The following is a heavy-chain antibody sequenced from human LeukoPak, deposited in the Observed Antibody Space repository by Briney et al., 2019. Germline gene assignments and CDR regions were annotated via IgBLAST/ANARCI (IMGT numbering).Heavy chain of an antibody. CDR3: ARGVGGLLWFGELLMNWFDP. Sequence: SETLSLTCAVYGGSFSGYYWSWIRQPPGKGLEWIGEINHSGSTNYNPSLKSRVTISVDTSKNQFSLKLSSVTAADTAVYYCARGVGGLLWFGELLMNWFDPWGQGTLVTVSS. CDR1: GGSFSGYY. D-gene: IGHD3-10*01. J-gene: IGHJ5*02. CDR2: INHSGST. V-gene: IGHV4-34*01.